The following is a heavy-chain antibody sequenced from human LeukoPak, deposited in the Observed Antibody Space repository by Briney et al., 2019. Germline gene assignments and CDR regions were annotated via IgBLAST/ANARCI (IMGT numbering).Heavy chain of an antibody. CDR3: ARQGLRFLEWLLPSHFDY. D-gene: IGHD3-3*01. V-gene: IGHV4-39*01. CDR1: GGSISSSSYY. CDR2: IYYSGST. Sequence: SETLSLTCTVSGGSISSSSYYWGWIRQPPGKGLEWIGSIYYSGSTYYNPSLKSRVTISVDTSKNQFSLKLSSVTAADTAVYYCARQGLRFLEWLLPSHFDYWGQGTLVTVSS. J-gene: IGHJ4*02.